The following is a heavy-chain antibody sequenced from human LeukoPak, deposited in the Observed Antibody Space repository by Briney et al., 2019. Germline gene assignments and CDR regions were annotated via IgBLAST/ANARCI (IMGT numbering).Heavy chain of an antibody. J-gene: IGHJ4*02. CDR2: INHSGST. CDR1: GGSFSGYY. D-gene: IGHD2-2*01. CDR3: ARGLRSSTSPFDY. Sequence: SGTLSLTCAVSGGSFSGYYWSWIRQPPGKGLEWIGEINHSGSTNYNPSLKSRVTISVDTSKNKFSLKLSSVTAADTAVYYCARGLRSSTSPFDYWGQGTLVTVSS. V-gene: IGHV4-34*01.